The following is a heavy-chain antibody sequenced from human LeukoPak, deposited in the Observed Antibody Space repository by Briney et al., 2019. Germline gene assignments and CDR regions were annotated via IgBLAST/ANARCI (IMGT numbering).Heavy chain of an antibody. CDR1: GFTFSSYA. Sequence: PGGSLRLSCAASGFTFSSYAMCWVRQAPGKGLEGVSAISGSGGSTYYADSVKGRFTISRDNSKNTLYLQMNSLRAEDTAVYYCAKSLLLWFGELTPAPFDYWGQGTLVTVSS. D-gene: IGHD3-10*01. CDR2: ISGSGGST. J-gene: IGHJ4*02. CDR3: AKSLLLWFGELTPAPFDY. V-gene: IGHV3-23*01.